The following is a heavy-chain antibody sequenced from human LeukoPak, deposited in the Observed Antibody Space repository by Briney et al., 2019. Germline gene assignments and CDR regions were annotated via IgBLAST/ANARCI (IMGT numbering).Heavy chain of an antibody. D-gene: IGHD3-22*01. Sequence: ASVKVSCKASGYTFTSYDINWVRQATGQGLEWMGWMNPNSGNTGYAQKFQGRVTMTRNTSISTAYMELSSLRSEDTAVDYCARVFPSYYYDSSGPTDYWGQGTLVTVSS. J-gene: IGHJ4*02. CDR1: GYTFTSYD. CDR2: MNPNSGNT. CDR3: ARVFPSYYYDSSGPTDY. V-gene: IGHV1-8*01.